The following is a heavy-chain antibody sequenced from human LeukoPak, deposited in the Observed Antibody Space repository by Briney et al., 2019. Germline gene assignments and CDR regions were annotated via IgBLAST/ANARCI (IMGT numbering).Heavy chain of an antibody. Sequence: GGSLRLSCAASGFTVSYNHMSWVRQAPGKGLEWVSYIYVGGATYYADSVKGRFTISRDNSKNTLYLQMNSLRAEDTAVYYCAPYSSSWYENWGQGTLVTVSS. CDR3: APYSSSWYEN. D-gene: IGHD6-13*01. J-gene: IGHJ4*02. V-gene: IGHV3-53*01. CDR1: GFTVSYNH. CDR2: IYVGGAT.